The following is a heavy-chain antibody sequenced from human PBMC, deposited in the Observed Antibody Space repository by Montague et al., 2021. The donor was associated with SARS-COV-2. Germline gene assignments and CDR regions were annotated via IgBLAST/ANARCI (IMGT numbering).Heavy chain of an antibody. D-gene: IGHD3-22*01. Sequence: SETLSLTCAVYDGSFSDYSWTRIRQPPGKGLEWIGEINHRGSTNYNLSLKSRVTISVDTSKNQFSLKMTSVTAADTAVYYCARGRQHINMVVVVVTGGEYYFDFWGQGTLVAVSS. CDR3: ARGRQHINMVVVVVTGGEYYFDF. CDR1: DGSFSDYS. CDR2: INHRGST. J-gene: IGHJ4*02. V-gene: IGHV4-34*01.